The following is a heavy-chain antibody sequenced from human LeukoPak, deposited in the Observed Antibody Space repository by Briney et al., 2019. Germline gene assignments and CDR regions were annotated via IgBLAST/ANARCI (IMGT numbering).Heavy chain of an antibody. Sequence: PSETLSLTCTVSGGSISSYYWSWIRQPAGKGLEWIGRIYTSGSTNYNPSLKSRVTMSVGTSKNQFSLKLSSVTAADTAVYYCARVYHYDFWSTDYYYYMDVWGKGTTVTVSS. V-gene: IGHV4-4*07. CDR2: IYTSGST. J-gene: IGHJ6*03. D-gene: IGHD3-3*01. CDR1: GGSISSYY. CDR3: ARVYHYDFWSTDYYYYMDV.